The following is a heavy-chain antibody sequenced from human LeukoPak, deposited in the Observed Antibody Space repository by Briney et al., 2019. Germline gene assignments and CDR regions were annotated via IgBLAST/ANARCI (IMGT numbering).Heavy chain of an antibody. J-gene: IGHJ4*02. CDR2: ISSSGSTI. CDR3: AKEGYCSSTSCPEDY. D-gene: IGHD2-2*01. V-gene: IGHV3-11*01. CDR1: GFTFSDYY. Sequence: PGGSLRLSCAASGFTFSDYYMSWIRQAPGKGLEWVSYISSSGSTIYYADSVKGRFTISRDNSKNTLYLQMNSLRAEDTAVYYCAKEGYCSSTSCPEDYWGQGTLVTVSS.